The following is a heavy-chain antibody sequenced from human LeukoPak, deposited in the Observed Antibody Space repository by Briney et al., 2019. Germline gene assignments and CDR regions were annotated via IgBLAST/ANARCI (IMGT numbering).Heavy chain of an antibody. J-gene: IGHJ6*02. CDR2: IIPILGIA. V-gene: IGHV1-69*04. Sequence: GASVKVSCKASGGTFSSYAISWVRQAPGQGLEWMGRIIPILGIANYAQKFQGRVTITADKSTSTAYMELSSLRSEDTAMYYCASPTGYSSGHIGGMDVWGQGTTVTVSS. D-gene: IGHD6-19*01. CDR1: GGTFSSYA. CDR3: ASPTGYSSGHIGGMDV.